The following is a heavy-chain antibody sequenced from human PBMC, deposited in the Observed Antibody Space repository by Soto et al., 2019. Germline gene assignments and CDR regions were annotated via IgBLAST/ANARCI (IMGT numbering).Heavy chain of an antibody. Sequence: GGSLILSCAAPGLLFRNYSMTWVRQAPGKGLEWVSSLSRSGDSAYFADSVKGRFTISRDNSKNTLYLQMNSLRAEDTAIYYCAKATPYCSSTTCYAFDIWGQGTMVTVSS. V-gene: IGHV3-23*01. CDR1: GLLFRNYS. CDR3: AKATPYCSSTTCYAFDI. J-gene: IGHJ3*02. D-gene: IGHD2-2*01. CDR2: LSRSGDSA.